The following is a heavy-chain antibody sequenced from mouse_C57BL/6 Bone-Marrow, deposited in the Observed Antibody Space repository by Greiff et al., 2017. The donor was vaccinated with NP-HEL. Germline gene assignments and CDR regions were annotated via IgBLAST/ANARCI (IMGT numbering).Heavy chain of an antibody. CDR3: TRAYYGSILDY. D-gene: IGHD1-1*01. CDR2: ISSGGDYI. Sequence: EVMLVESGEGLVKPGGSLKLSCAASGFTFSSYAMSWVRQTPEKRLEWVAYISSGGDYIYYADTVKGRFTISRDNARNTLYLQMSSLKSEDTAMYYCTRAYYGSILDYWGQGTTLTVSS. V-gene: IGHV5-9-1*02. CDR1: GFTFSSYA. J-gene: IGHJ2*01.